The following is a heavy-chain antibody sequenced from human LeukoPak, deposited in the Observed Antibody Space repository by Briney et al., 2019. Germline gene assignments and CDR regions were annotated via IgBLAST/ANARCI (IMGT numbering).Heavy chain of an antibody. J-gene: IGHJ4*02. CDR2: IYYSGST. V-gene: IGHV4-59*01. D-gene: IGHD6-19*01. CDR1: GGSISSYY. Sequence: SETLSLTCTVSGGSISSYYWSWIRQPPGKGLEWIGYIYYSGSTNYNPSLKSRVTISVDTSKNQFSLKLSSVTAADTAVYYCARGREWLFYFGYWGQGTLVTVSS. CDR3: ARGREWLFYFGY.